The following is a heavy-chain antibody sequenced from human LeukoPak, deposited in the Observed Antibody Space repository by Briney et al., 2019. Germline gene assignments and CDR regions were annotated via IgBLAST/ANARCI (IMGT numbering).Heavy chain of an antibody. Sequence: GGSLRLSCAASGFTFSSYEMNWVRQAPGKGLEWVSYISSSGSTIYYADSVKGRFTISRDNAKNSLYLQMNSLRAEDTAVYYCARDGDPNCSGGSCYSYYYYYGMDVWGKGTTVTVSS. CDR3: ARDGDPNCSGGSCYSYYYYYGMDV. V-gene: IGHV3-48*03. J-gene: IGHJ6*04. D-gene: IGHD2-15*01. CDR1: GFTFSSYE. CDR2: ISSSGSTI.